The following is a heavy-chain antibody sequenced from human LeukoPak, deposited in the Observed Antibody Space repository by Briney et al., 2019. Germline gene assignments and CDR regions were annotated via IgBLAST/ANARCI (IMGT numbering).Heavy chain of an antibody. Sequence: GGSLRLSCAASGFTFDDYGMSWVRQAPGKGLEWVSGIIWNGGSTSYADSVKGRFTISRDNAKNSLYLQMNSLRAEGTALYYCARDRTMTTVTDFDYWGQGTLVTVSS. D-gene: IGHD4-17*01. CDR1: GFTFDDYG. V-gene: IGHV3-20*04. CDR2: IIWNGGST. CDR3: ARDRTMTTVTDFDY. J-gene: IGHJ4*02.